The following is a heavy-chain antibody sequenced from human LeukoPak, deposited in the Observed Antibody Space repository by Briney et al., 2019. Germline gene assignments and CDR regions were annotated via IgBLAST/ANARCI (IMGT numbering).Heavy chain of an antibody. D-gene: IGHD3-22*01. Sequence: SETLSLTCAVYGGSFSGYYWSWIRQPPGKGLEWIGEINHSGSTNYNPSLKSRVTISVDTSKNQFSLKLSSVTAADTAVYYCARAYDSSGYETNYFDYWGQGTLVTVSS. CDR2: INHSGST. J-gene: IGHJ4*02. CDR1: GGSFSGYY. CDR3: ARAYDSSGYETNYFDY. V-gene: IGHV4-34*01.